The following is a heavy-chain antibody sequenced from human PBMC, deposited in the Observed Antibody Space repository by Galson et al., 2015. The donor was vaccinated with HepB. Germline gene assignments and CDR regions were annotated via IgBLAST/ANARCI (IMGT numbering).Heavy chain of an antibody. CDR3: ARDSLGSYYYFDY. V-gene: IGHV1-46*03. CDR1: GYTFTSYY. D-gene: IGHD3-10*01. Sequence: SVKVSCKASGYTFTSYYMHWVRQAPGQGLEWMGIIYPSGDSTSYTQKFQGRVTMTRDTSTSIVYMELSGLRSEDTAVYYCARDSLGSYYYFDYWGQGTLVTVSS. CDR2: IYPSGDST. J-gene: IGHJ4*02.